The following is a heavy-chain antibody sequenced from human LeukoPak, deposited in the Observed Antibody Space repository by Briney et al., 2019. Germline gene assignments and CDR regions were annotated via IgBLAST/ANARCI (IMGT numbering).Heavy chain of an antibody. CDR3: AKDLRGDIVVVVAAT. CDR1: GFSFSAYN. J-gene: IGHJ4*02. D-gene: IGHD2-15*01. Sequence: SLRLSCAASGFSFSAYNMNWVRQAPGKGLEWVSGISWNSGSIGYADSVKGRFTISRDNAKNSLYLQMNSLRAEDTALYYCAKDLRGDIVVVVAATWGQGTLVTVSS. V-gene: IGHV3-9*01. CDR2: ISWNSGSI.